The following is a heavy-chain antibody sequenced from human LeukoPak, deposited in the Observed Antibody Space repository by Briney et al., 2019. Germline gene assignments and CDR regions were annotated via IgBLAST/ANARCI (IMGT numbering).Heavy chain of an antibody. Sequence: GASVKVSCKASGYTFTGYHMHWVRQAPGQGLEWMGWIKANNGGIKYAQKFQGRVTLTRDTSINTAYMELSSLLSDDTAVYYCARDPVDGYYHFDYWGRGTLVTVAS. V-gene: IGHV1-2*02. D-gene: IGHD5-24*01. CDR1: GYTFTGYH. CDR2: IKANNGGI. CDR3: ARDPVDGYYHFDY. J-gene: IGHJ4*02.